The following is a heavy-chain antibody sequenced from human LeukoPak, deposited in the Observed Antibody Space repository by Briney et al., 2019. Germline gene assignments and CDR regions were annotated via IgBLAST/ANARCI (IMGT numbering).Heavy chain of an antibody. J-gene: IGHJ5*02. CDR1: GGSFSGYY. CDR3: ARGSHGYFGYRPRGWFDP. V-gene: IGHV4-34*01. CDR2: INHRGST. Sequence: TSETLSLTCAVYGGSFSGYYWSWIRQPPGKGLEWLGEINHRGSTNYNPSLKSRVTISVDTSKNQFSLKLSSVTAADTAVYYCARGSHGYFGYRPRGWFDPWGQGTLVTVSS. D-gene: IGHD3-9*01.